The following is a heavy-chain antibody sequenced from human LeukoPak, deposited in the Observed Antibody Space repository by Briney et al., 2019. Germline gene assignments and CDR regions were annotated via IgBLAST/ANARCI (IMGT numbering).Heavy chain of an antibody. CDR2: IYYSGST. CDR1: GGSITSYY. Sequence: NPSETLSLTCTVSGGSITSYYWSWIRQPPGKGLEWIGYIYYSGSTSYNPSLKSRVTVSVDTSKNQFSLKLNSVTAADTAVYYCARNLGSGYFYYFDYWGQGALVTVSS. V-gene: IGHV4-59*01. D-gene: IGHD3-22*01. J-gene: IGHJ4*02. CDR3: ARNLGSGYFYYFDY.